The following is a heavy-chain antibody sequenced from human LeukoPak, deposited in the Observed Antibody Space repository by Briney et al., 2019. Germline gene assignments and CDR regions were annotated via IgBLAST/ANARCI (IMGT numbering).Heavy chain of an antibody. Sequence: PGGSLRLSCAASGFTVSSNYMSWVRQAPGKGLEWVSVIYSGGSTYYADSVKGRFTISRDNSKNTLYLQMNSLRAEDTAVYYCAREGQFGWRWFGELSDFGYWGQGTLVTVSS. CDR2: IYSGGST. D-gene: IGHD3-10*01. J-gene: IGHJ4*02. V-gene: IGHV3-66*01. CDR3: AREGQFGWRWFGELSDFGY. CDR1: GFTVSSNY.